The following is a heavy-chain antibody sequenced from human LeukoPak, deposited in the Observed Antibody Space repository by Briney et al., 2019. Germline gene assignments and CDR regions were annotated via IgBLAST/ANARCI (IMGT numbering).Heavy chain of an antibody. J-gene: IGHJ4*02. CDR2: IIPIFGTA. V-gene: IGHV1-69*13. CDR1: GGTFSSYA. Sequence: SVKVSCKASGGTFSSYAISWVRQAPGQGLEWMGGIIPIFGTANYAQKFQGRVTITADESTSTAYMELSSLRSEDTAVYYCARGRLGYSYGPFDYWGQGTLVTVSS. CDR3: ARGRLGYSYGPFDY. D-gene: IGHD5-18*01.